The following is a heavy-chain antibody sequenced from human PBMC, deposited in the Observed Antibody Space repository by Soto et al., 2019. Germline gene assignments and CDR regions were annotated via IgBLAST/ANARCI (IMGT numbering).Heavy chain of an antibody. J-gene: IGHJ4*02. Sequence: GESLKISCKGSGYSFTSYWIGWVRQMPGKGLEWMGIIYPGDSDTRYSPSFQGQVTISADKSISTAYLQWSSLKASDTAMYYCARRTGRCSGGSCSFDYWGQGTLVTVSS. D-gene: IGHD2-15*01. CDR3: ARRTGRCSGGSCSFDY. V-gene: IGHV5-51*01. CDR2: IYPGDSDT. CDR1: GYSFTSYW.